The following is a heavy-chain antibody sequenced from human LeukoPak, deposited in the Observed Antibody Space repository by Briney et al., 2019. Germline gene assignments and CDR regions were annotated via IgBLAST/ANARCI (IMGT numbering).Heavy chain of an antibody. CDR2: IYHSGST. CDR3: ARDHPIQTMVRGVHAPYYYYYYMDV. V-gene: IGHV4-38-2*02. CDR1: GGSFSGYY. Sequence: PSETLSLTCAVYGGSFSGYYWGWLRQPPGKGLEWIGSIYHSGSTYYNPSLKSRVTISVDTSKNQFSLKLSSVTAADTAVYYCARDHPIQTMVRGVHAPYYYYYYMDVWGKGTTVTISS. J-gene: IGHJ6*03. D-gene: IGHD3-10*01.